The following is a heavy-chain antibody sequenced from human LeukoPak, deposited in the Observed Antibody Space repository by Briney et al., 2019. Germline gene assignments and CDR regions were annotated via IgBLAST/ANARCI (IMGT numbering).Heavy chain of an antibody. CDR3: TRDPRNKGFDP. Sequence: PGGSLRLSXAASGFTLSYYWMHWVRQSPGKGLVWVSCINGDGSSTNYADSVKGRFTISRDNAKNTLYLEMNSLRAEDTAVYYCTRDPRNKGFDPWGQGTLVTVSS. J-gene: IGHJ5*02. D-gene: IGHD1/OR15-1a*01. CDR1: GFTLSYYW. V-gene: IGHV3-74*01. CDR2: INGDGSST.